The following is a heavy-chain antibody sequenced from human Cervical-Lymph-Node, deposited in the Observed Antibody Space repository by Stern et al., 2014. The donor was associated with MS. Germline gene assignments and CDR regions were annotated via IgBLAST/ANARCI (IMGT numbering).Heavy chain of an antibody. V-gene: IGHV4-31*03. CDR2: IYYSGST. J-gene: IGHJ4*02. CDR3: ARVYCNTASCQMFYFDS. Sequence: QVQLQESGPGLVKPSQTLSLTCTVSGGSVSSGGYYWSWIRQHPGKGLEWIAYIYYSGSTYYNPSLRSRVTISIDTSKNQFFLILNSVTAADAAVYYCARVYCNTASCQMFYFDSWGQGTLVAVSS. D-gene: IGHD2-2*01. CDR1: GGSVSSGGYY.